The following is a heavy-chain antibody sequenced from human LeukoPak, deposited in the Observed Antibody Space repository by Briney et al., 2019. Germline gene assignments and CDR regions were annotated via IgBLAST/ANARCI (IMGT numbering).Heavy chain of an antibody. CDR1: GYTFTGYY. D-gene: IGHD3-3*01. CDR2: INPNSGDT. J-gene: IGHJ4*02. CDR3: ARSLVSGYYLPPDY. Sequence: ASVRVSCKASGYTFTGYYIHWVRQAPGQGLEWKGRINPNSGDTNYAQKFQGRVTMTRDTSISTVYMELSRLTSDDTAVYYCARSLVSGYYLPPDYWGQGTLVTVSS. V-gene: IGHV1-2*06.